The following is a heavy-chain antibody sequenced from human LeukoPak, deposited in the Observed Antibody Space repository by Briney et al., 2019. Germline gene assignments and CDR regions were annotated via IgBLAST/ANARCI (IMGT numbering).Heavy chain of an antibody. CDR2: IYRDGST. D-gene: IGHD3-10*01. CDR3: AREKVFRGVSHTAIDT. J-gene: IGHJ5*02. CDR1: GSAINTIGNS. Sequence: PSQTLSLTCTVSGSAINTIGNSWTWLRQPPGKGLEWIGYIYRDGSTYYNPSLKTRVTISVDTSENQFSLNLNSVTAADTAVYYCAREKVFRGVSHTAIDTWGQGTLVTVSS. V-gene: IGHV4-30-2*01.